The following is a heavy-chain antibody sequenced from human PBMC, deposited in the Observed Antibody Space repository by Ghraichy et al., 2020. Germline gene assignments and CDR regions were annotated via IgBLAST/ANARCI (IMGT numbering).Heavy chain of an antibody. CDR3: ARDPSSGIAARARSYYYYGMDV. CDR1: GFTFSSYG. D-gene: IGHD6-6*01. CDR2: IWYDGSNK. Sequence: GESLNISCAASGFTFSSYGMHWVRQAPGKGLEWVAVIWYDGSNKYYADSVKGRFTISRDNSKNTLYLQMNSLRAEDTAVYYCARDPSSGIAARARSYYYYGMDVWGQGTTVTVSS. J-gene: IGHJ6*02. V-gene: IGHV3-33*08.